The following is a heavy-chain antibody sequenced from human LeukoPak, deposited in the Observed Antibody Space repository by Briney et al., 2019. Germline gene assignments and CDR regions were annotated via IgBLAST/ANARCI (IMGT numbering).Heavy chain of an antibody. J-gene: IGHJ4*02. CDR2: INHSGST. CDR3: ARDDSSSWYKFDY. Sequence: SETLSLTCAVYGGSFSGYYWSWLRQPPGKGLEWIGEINHSGSTNYNPSLKSRVTISVDTSKNQFSLKLSSATAADTAVYYCARDDSSSWYKFDYWGQGTLVTVSS. CDR1: GGSFSGYY. V-gene: IGHV4-34*01. D-gene: IGHD6-13*01.